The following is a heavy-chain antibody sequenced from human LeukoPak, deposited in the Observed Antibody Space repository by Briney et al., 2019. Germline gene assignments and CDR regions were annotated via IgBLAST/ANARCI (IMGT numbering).Heavy chain of an antibody. CDR1: GYTFTGYY. CDR3: AKGKRGYSGYDSDDY. J-gene: IGHJ4*02. Sequence: GASVKVSCKASGYTFTGYYMHWVRQAPGQGLEWMGWINPNSGGTNYAQKFQGRVTMTRDTSISTAYMELSSLRSEDTAVYYCAKGKRGYSGYDSDDYWGQGTLVTVSS. CDR2: INPNSGGT. V-gene: IGHV1-2*02. D-gene: IGHD5-12*01.